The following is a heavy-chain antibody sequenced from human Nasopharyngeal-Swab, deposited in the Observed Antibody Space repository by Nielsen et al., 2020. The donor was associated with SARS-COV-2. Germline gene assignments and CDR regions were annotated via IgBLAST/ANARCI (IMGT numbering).Heavy chain of an antibody. V-gene: IGHV5-51*01. J-gene: IGHJ6*02. D-gene: IGHD6-13*01. CDR3: ARRYSSSWYGDYYYGMDV. Sequence: GESLKIPCKGSGYSFTNYWIGRVRQMSGKGLEWMGIIYPGDSDTRYSPFFQGQVTISADKSISTAYLQWSSLKASDTAMYYCARRYSSSWYGDYYYGMDVWGQGTTVTVSS. CDR1: GYSFTNYW. CDR2: IYPGDSDT.